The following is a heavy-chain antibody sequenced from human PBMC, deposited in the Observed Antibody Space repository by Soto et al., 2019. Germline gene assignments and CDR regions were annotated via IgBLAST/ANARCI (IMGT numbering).Heavy chain of an antibody. CDR1: GYTFTGYY. CDR2: INPNSGGT. V-gene: IGHV1-2*04. D-gene: IGHD2-2*02. Sequence: ASVKVSCKXSGYTFTGYYMHWVRQAPGQGLEWMGWINPNSGGTNYAQKFQGWVTMTRDTSISTAYMELSRLRSGDTAVYYCARGGYCSSTSCYTSTYYYYGMDVWGQGTTVTVSS. CDR3: ARGGYCSSTSCYTSTYYYYGMDV. J-gene: IGHJ6*02.